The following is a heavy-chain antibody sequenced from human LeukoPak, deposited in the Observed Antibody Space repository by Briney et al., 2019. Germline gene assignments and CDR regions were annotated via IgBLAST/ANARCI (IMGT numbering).Heavy chain of an antibody. V-gene: IGHV4-59*08. D-gene: IGHD5-18*01. Sequence: PSETLSLTCTVSGGSMSSYYWSWIRQPPGKGLEWVGNIPYSGNTKYSPSLKSRVTMSVDTSKNQFSLKLRSVTAADTAVYCCARHFYGGDSYGLDYWGQGTLVTVSS. CDR1: GGSMSSYY. CDR3: ARHFYGGDSYGLDY. CDR2: IPYSGNT. J-gene: IGHJ4*02.